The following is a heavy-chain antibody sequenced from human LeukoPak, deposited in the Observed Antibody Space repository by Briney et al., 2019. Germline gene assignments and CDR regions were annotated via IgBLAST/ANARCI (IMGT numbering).Heavy chain of an antibody. D-gene: IGHD3-16*01. CDR2: IYPRDSDT. J-gene: IGHJ4*02. Sequence: PGESLKISCEASGYTFTHQWIGWVRQMPGTGLEWVGIIYPRDSDTIYSPSFQGHVTISADTSINTAYLEWRSLEASDTAMYYCARHSDVVGAIWGQGTQVTVSS. CDR3: ARHSDVVGAI. CDR1: GYTFTHQW. V-gene: IGHV5-51*01.